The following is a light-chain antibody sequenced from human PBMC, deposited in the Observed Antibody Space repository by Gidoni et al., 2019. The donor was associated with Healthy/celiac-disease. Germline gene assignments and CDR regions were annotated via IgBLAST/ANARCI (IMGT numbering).Light chain of an antibody. CDR1: SRDVGGYNY. Sequence: QSALTQPPFASGPPGQSVTISCTGTSRDVGGYNYVSWYQQHPGKAPKLMIYEVSKRPSGVPDRFSGSKSGNTASLTVSGLQAEDEADYYCSSYAGSNNLGVFGGGTKLTVL. CDR2: EVS. J-gene: IGLJ2*01. V-gene: IGLV2-8*01. CDR3: SSYAGSNNLGV.